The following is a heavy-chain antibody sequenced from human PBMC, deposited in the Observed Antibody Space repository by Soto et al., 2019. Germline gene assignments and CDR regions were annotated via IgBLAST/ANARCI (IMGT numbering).Heavy chain of an antibody. D-gene: IGHD1-20*01. Sequence: PSETLSLTCTVSGGSISSHYWSWIRQPPGKGLEWIGNIYYSGNPNYNPSLKSRVNISVDTSKNQFSLKLTSVIAADTAVYHCARGLTAFDPWCQGTLVTVSS. CDR3: ARGLTAFDP. CDR2: IYYSGNP. V-gene: IGHV4-59*11. CDR1: GGSISSHY. J-gene: IGHJ5*02.